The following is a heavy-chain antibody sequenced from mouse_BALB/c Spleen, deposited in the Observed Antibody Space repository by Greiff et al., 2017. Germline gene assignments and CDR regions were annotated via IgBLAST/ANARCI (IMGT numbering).Heavy chain of an antibody. CDR2: IYPYNGGT. D-gene: IGHD1-1*01. CDR1: GYTFTDYN. J-gene: IGHJ4*01. Sequence: VQLQQSGPELVKPGASVKISCKASGYTFTDYNMHWVKQSHGKSLEWIGYIYPYNGGTGYNQKFKSKATLTVDNSSSTAYMELRSLTSEDSAVYYCARRAYYGSSYDYAMDYWGQGTSVTVSS. V-gene: IGHV1S29*02. CDR3: ARRAYYGSSYDYAMDY.